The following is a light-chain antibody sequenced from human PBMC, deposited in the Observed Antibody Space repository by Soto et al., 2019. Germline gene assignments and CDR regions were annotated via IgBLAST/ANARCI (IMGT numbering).Light chain of an antibody. CDR2: DAS. CDR3: QQYNNWPT. V-gene: IGKV3-15*01. CDR1: QSVSSN. Sequence: EIVMTQPPATLSVSPGETATHSCRARQSVSSNLAWYHQKPGQPPRLLIYDASTRATVIPARFNGSGSGTEFTLTISSLQSEDFAVYYCQQYNNWPTFGQGTKVDIK. J-gene: IGKJ1*01.